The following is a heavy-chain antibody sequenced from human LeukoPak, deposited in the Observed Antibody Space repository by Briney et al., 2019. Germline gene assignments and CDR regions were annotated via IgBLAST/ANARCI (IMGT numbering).Heavy chain of an antibody. Sequence: SETLSLTCAVSGGSISSGGYSWSWIRQPPGKGLEWIGYIYHSGSTYYDPSLKSRVTISVDRSKNQFSLKLSSVTAADTAVYYCARGDSLVNHFDYWGQETLVTVSS. CDR1: GGSISSGGYS. CDR2: IYHSGST. V-gene: IGHV4-30-2*01. J-gene: IGHJ4*02. D-gene: IGHD1-14*01. CDR3: ARGDSLVNHFDY.